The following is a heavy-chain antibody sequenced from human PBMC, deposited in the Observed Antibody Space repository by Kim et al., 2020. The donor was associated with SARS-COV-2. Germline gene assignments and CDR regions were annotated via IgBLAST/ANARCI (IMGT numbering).Heavy chain of an antibody. Sequence: SETLSLTCTVSGGSISSSSYYWGWIRQPPGKGLEWIGSIYYSGSTYYNPSLKSRVTISVDTSKNQFSLKLSSVTAADTAVYYCALTVEGENYSDAFDIWGQGTMVTVSS. CDR2: IYYSGST. CDR3: ALTVEGENYSDAFDI. J-gene: IGHJ3*02. V-gene: IGHV4-39*01. CDR1: GGSISSSSYY. D-gene: IGHD3-10*01.